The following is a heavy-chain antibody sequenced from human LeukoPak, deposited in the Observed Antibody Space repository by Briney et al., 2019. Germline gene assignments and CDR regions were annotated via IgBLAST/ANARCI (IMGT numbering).Heavy chain of an antibody. CDR3: VKGLIGTSSR. D-gene: IGHD6-6*01. J-gene: IGHJ4*02. V-gene: IGHV3-23*01. Sequence: GGSLGLSCAASDFSFITYAMSWVRQAPGKGLEWVSTISGGGDATYYADSVKGRFTISRDNAKNSLYLQMSSLRVEDTAVYYCVKGLIGTSSRWGQGTLVTVSS. CDR2: ISGGGDAT. CDR1: DFSFITYA.